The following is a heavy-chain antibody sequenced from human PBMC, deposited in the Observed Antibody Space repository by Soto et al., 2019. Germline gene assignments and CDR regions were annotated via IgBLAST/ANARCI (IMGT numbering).Heavy chain of an antibody. Sequence: ASVKVSCKASGYTFTSYGISWVRQAPGQGLEWMGIINPSGGSTSYAQKFQGRVTMTRDTSTSTVYMELSSLRSEDTAVYYCAREFRSRVMASDYYYGMDVWGQGTTVTVSS. V-gene: IGHV1-46*01. D-gene: IGHD3-16*01. J-gene: IGHJ6*02. CDR1: GYTFTSYG. CDR3: AREFRSRVMASDYYYGMDV. CDR2: INPSGGST.